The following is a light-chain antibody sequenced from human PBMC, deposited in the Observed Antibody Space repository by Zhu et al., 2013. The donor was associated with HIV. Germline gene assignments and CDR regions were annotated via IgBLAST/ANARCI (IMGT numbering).Light chain of an antibody. CDR2: EVS. V-gene: IGLV2-14*01. J-gene: IGLJ3*02. Sequence: QSALTQPASVSASPGQSITISCTGTTSDIGFHNYVSWYQQHPGKAPKLMIYEVSKRPSGVPDRFSGSRSGNTASLTVSGLQPEDEADYYCTSYTTSTTLVFGGGTKLTVL. CDR3: TSYTTSTTLV. CDR1: TSDIGFHNY.